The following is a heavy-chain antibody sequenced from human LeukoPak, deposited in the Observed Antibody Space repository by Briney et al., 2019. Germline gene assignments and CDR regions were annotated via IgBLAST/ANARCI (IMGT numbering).Heavy chain of an antibody. CDR2: ISGSGGST. D-gene: IGHD2-8*01. CDR1: GFTFSSYA. J-gene: IGHJ6*02. Sequence: QPGGSLRLSCAASGFTFSSYAMSWVRQAPGKGLEWVSAISGSGGSTYYADSVKGRFTISRDNSKNTLYLQMNSLRAEDTAVYYCAGVSPINYYYGMDVWGQGTTVTVSS. V-gene: IGHV3-23*01. CDR3: AGVSPINYYYGMDV.